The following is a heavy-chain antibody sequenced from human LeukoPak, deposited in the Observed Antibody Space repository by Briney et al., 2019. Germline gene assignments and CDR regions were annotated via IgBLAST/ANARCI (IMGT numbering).Heavy chain of an antibody. D-gene: IGHD3-10*01. CDR1: GVPISSGDYS. CDR3: AGDFGSGSYRFDY. J-gene: IGHJ4*02. Sequence: PSETLSLTCAVSGVPISSGDYSWGWLRQPPGKGLEWIGYIYHSGTTYYNPSLKSRGTISLDRSKNQFSLKLTSVTAADTAVYYCAGDFGSGSYRFDYWGQGALVTVSS. V-gene: IGHV4-30-2*01. CDR2: IYHSGTT.